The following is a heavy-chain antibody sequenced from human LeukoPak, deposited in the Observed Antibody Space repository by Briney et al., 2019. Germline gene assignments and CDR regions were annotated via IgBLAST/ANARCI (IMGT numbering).Heavy chain of an antibody. CDR2: IKTDGSEK. CDR1: GFTFSNYW. Sequence: GGSLRLSCEGSGFTFSNYWMGWVRQAPGKGLQWVANIKTDGSEKYYVDSVKGRFTISRDNAKNSLYLQMNSLRAEDTAVYYCAREELLGAYYYYGMDVWGQGTTVTVSS. D-gene: IGHD1-26*01. CDR3: AREELLGAYYYYGMDV. V-gene: IGHV3-7*01. J-gene: IGHJ6*02.